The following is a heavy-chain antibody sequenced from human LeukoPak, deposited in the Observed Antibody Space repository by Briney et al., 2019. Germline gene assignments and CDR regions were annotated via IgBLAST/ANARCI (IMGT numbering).Heavy chain of an antibody. CDR1: GGSISSSSYY. CDR2: IYYSGST. CDR3: ARFSSSSSYFDY. J-gene: IGHJ4*02. V-gene: IGHV4-39*01. D-gene: IGHD6-13*01. Sequence: PSGTLSLTCTVSGGSISSSSYYWGWIRQPPGKGLEWIGSIYYSGSTYYNPSLKSRVTISVDTSKNQFSLKLSSVTAADTAVYYCARFSSSSSYFDYWGQGTLVTVSS.